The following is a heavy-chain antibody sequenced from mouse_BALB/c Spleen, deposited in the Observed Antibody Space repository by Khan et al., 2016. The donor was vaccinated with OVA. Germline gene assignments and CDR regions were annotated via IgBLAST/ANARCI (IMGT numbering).Heavy chain of an antibody. CDR3: TRDYWFTY. Sequence: LVESGGGLVKPGGSLKLSCAASGFTFSNYAMSWVRPTPEKRLEWVASISSGGSTYYPDSVKGRFTISRDNARNILYLQMSSLRSEDTAMYYCTRDYWFTYWGQGTLVTVSA. CDR1: GFTFSNYA. CDR2: ISSGGST. J-gene: IGHJ3*01. V-gene: IGHV5-6-5*01.